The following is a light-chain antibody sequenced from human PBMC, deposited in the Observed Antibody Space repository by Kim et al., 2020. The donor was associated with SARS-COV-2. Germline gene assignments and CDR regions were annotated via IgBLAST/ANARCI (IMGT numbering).Light chain of an antibody. CDR3: MQALQTPRT. CDR1: QSLLHSNGYNY. V-gene: IGKV2-28*01. Sequence: DIVMTQSPLSLPVTTGEPASISCRSSQSLLHSNGYNYLDWYLQKPGQSPQLLIYLGSNRASGVPDRFSGSGSGTDFTLKISRVEAXDVGVYYCMQALQTPRTFGQGTKLEI. J-gene: IGKJ2*01. CDR2: LGS.